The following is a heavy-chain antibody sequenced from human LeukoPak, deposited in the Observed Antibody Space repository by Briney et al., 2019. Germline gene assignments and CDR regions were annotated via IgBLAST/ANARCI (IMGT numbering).Heavy chain of an antibody. Sequence: PSETLSLTCTVSAGSIDGYSWSWIRQPPEKGLEWIGYIYYRGSTNYNPSLKSRVTISVDTSKNQFSLNLSSVTAADTAVYYCARADYDTSAYYYTFDSWGQGTLVTVSS. CDR1: AGSIDGYS. CDR2: IYYRGST. CDR3: ARADYDTSAYYYTFDS. V-gene: IGHV4-59*01. D-gene: IGHD3-22*01. J-gene: IGHJ4*02.